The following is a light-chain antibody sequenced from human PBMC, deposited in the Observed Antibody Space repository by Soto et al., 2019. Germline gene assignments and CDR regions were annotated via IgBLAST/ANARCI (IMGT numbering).Light chain of an antibody. Sequence: QSALTQPRSVSGSPGQSVTISCTGTSSDVGGYNYVSWYQQHPGKAPKLMIYDVSKWPSGVPDRFSGSKSGNTASLTISGLQAEGEADYYCCSYAGNSLWVFGGGTKPTVL. J-gene: IGLJ3*02. CDR3: CSYAGNSLWV. CDR2: DVS. CDR1: SSDVGGYNY. V-gene: IGLV2-11*01.